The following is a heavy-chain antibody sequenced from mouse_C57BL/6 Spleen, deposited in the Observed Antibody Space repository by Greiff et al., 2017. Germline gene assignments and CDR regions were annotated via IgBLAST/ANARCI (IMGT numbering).Heavy chain of an antibody. J-gene: IGHJ1*03. Sequence: VQLQQSGPELVKPGASVKISCKASGYTFTDYYMNWVKQSHGKSLEWIGDINPNNGGTSYNQKFKGKATLTVDKSSSTAYMELRSLTSEDSAVYYCARWEETVARDWYFDVWGTGTTVTVSS. CDR1: GYTFTDYY. CDR3: ARWEETVARDWYFDV. V-gene: IGHV1-26*01. D-gene: IGHD1-1*02. CDR2: INPNNGGT.